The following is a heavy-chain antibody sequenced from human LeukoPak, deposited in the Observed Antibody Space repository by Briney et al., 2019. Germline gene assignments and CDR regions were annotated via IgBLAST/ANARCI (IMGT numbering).Heavy chain of an antibody. CDR2: IRYDGSNK. D-gene: IGHD1-1*01. Sequence: QSGGSLRLSCAASGFTFSTYGMHWVRQAPGKGLEWVAFIRYDGSNKYYADSVKGRFTISRDNSKNTLYLQMNSLRDEDTAVYFCAKDKDPWKGTSISDFDYWGQGTLVTVSS. CDR1: GFTFSTYG. V-gene: IGHV3-30*02. CDR3: AKDKDPWKGTSISDFDY. J-gene: IGHJ4*02.